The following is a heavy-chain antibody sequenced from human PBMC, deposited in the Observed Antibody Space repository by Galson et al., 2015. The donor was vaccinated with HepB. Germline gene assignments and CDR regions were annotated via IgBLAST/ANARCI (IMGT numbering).Heavy chain of an antibody. V-gene: IGHV1-18*04. J-gene: IGHJ4*02. CDR3: ATADYYYGSGSYYYFDF. CDR2: ISAHDGNT. D-gene: IGHD3-10*01. Sequence: QSGAEVKKPGASVKVSCKAPGYTFTTYGISWMRQAPGQGLEWLGWISAHDGNTNYAQRLQGRVTMTTDTSTSTAYMELKSLRSDDTAVYYCATADYYYGSGSYYYFDFWGQGTLVTVSS. CDR1: GYTFTTYG.